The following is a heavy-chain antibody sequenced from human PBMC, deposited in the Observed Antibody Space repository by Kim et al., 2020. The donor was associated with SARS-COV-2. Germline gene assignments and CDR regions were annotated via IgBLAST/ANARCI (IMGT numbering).Heavy chain of an antibody. D-gene: IGHD3-16*01. V-gene: IGHV4-61*02. CDR3: ARDGGGIAPLPLQH. CDR2: IYTSGST. Sequence: SETLSLTCTVSGGSISSGSYYWSWIRQPAGKGLEWIGRIYTSGSTNYNPSLKSRVTISVDTSKNQFSLNLSSVTAADTAVYYCARDGGGIAPLPLQHWGQGTLVTVSS. CDR1: GGSISSGSYY. J-gene: IGHJ1*01.